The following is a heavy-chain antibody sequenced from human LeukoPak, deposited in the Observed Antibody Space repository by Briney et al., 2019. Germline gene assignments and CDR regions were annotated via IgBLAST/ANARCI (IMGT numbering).Heavy chain of an antibody. V-gene: IGHV3-7*01. D-gene: IGHD6-6*01. CDR2: INEDGSVK. CDR3: MAESSSPWEGY. J-gene: IGHJ4*02. Sequence: GGSLRPSCADSGFRFSRHRMDWVRQAPGKGLEWVANINEDGSVKNYVDSVRGRFTISRDNAKNTLYLEMNSLRAKDTAVYYCMAESSSPWEGYWGQGTLVIVSS. CDR1: GFRFSRHR.